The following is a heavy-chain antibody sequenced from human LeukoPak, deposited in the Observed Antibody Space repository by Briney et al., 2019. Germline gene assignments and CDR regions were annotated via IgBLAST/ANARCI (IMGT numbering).Heavy chain of an antibody. V-gene: IGHV1-2*06. D-gene: IGHD1-26*01. CDR2: INPHSGGT. CDR1: GYTFTGYY. Sequence: GASVKVSCKASGYTFTGYYMHWVRQAPGQGLEWMGQINPHSGGTNYAQKFQGRVTMTRDTSISTAYMELSRLTSYDTAVYYCARDWKVGSTLIGDHWGQGTLVTVSS. J-gene: IGHJ4*02. CDR3: ARDWKVGSTLIGDH.